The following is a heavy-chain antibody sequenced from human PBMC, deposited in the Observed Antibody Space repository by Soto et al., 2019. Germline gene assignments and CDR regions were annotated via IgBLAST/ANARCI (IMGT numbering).Heavy chain of an antibody. D-gene: IGHD6-19*01. Sequence: GGSLRLSCAASGFTFSSHSMNWVRQAPGKGLVWVSRTNSDGSDTSYADSVKGRFTISRDNAKNTLYLQMNGLRAEDTAVYYCARDRGWSLFDYWGQGTLVTVSS. CDR1: GFTFSSHS. V-gene: IGHV3-74*01. CDR2: TNSDGSDT. CDR3: ARDRGWSLFDY. J-gene: IGHJ4*02.